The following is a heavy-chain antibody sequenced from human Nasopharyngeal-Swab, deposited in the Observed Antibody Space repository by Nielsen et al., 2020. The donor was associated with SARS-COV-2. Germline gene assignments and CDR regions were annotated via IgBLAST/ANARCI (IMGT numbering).Heavy chain of an antibody. CDR2: ISYEGSKK. CDR1: EFSFNNYG. Sequence: GGSLRLSCAASEFSFNNYGMHWVRQAPGKGLEWVAVISYEGSKKYHADFVKGRFTISRDYSKNTLYLQMNSLRPEDTAVYYCAKANQLFWFGEFRNDAFDIWGHGTVVTVSS. V-gene: IGHV3-30*18. J-gene: IGHJ3*02. D-gene: IGHD3-10*01. CDR3: AKANQLFWFGEFRNDAFDI.